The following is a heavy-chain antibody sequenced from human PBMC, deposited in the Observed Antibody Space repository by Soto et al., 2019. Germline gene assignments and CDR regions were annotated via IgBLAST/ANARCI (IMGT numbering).Heavy chain of an antibody. Sequence: ASGKVSCKGSGYTFTSYAMNWVRQAPGQGLEWMGWINTNTGNPTYAQGFTGRFVFSLDTSVSTAYLQICSLKAEDTAVYYCAREGHCSSTSCYRYWGQGTLVTVSS. CDR3: AREGHCSSTSCYRY. J-gene: IGHJ4*02. CDR2: INTNTGNP. D-gene: IGHD2-2*01. V-gene: IGHV7-4-1*01. CDR1: GYTFTSYA.